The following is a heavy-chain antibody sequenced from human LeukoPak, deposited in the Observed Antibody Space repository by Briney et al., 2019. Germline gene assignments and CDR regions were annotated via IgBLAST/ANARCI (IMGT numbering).Heavy chain of an antibody. CDR2: IHDSGRT. D-gene: IGHD5-12*01. V-gene: IGHV4-39*01. CDR3: ARHADGGYEQLAFHS. Sequence: PSETLSLTCSVSGCTIGSNNYYWGWVRQPPGKRLEWFGSIHDSGRTYYNPSLKSRVTISVDTSKSLFSLKLNSVTAADTAVYYCARHADGGYEQLAFHSWGQGTLVTVSS. CDR1: GCTIGSNNYY. J-gene: IGHJ4*02.